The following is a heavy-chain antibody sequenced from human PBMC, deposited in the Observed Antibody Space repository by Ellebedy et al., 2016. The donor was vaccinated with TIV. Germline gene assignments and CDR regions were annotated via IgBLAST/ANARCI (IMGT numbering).Heavy chain of an antibody. V-gene: IGHV3-7*03. Sequence: GESLKISXAASGFTFSRYYMSWVRQAPGKGLEWVANIDRDGSEKNYVDSVRGRFTISRDNAKTSLFLQMDSLRAEDTGVYYCAKSRNGRATAGDNWGQGTLVTVSS. CDR1: GFTFSRYY. J-gene: IGHJ4*02. CDR2: IDRDGSEK. CDR3: AKSRNGRATAGDN. D-gene: IGHD2-21*02.